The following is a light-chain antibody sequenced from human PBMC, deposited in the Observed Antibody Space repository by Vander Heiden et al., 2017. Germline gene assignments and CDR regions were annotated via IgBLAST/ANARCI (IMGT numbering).Light chain of an antibody. V-gene: IGLV2-14*01. Sequence: QSALTQPASVSGSPGQSITISCTGTSNDVGGYNYVSWYQHHPGKAPKLIIYEVTNRPSGVSNRFSGSKSGNTASLTISGLQAEDEADYYCASYTSVSTSLVFGGGTKLTVL. J-gene: IGLJ2*01. CDR1: SNDVGGYNY. CDR2: EVT. CDR3: ASYTSVSTSLV.